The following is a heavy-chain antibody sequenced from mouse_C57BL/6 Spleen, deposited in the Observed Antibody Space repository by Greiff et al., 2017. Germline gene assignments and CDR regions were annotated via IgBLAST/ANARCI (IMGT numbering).Heavy chain of an antibody. CDR1: GYTFTDYE. CDR2: IDPETGGT. V-gene: IGHV1-15*01. D-gene: IGHD1-1*01. J-gene: IGHJ2*01. CDR3: TRSFTTVVATGN. Sequence: VKLQESGAELVRPGASVTLSCKASGYTFTDYEMHWVKQTPVHGLEWIGAIDPETGGTAYNQKFKGKAILTADKSSSTAYMELRSLTSEDSAVYYCTRSFTTVVATGNWGQGTTLTVSS.